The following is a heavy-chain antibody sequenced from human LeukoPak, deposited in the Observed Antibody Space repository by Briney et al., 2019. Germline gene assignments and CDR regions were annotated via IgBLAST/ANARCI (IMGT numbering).Heavy chain of an antibody. CDR2: INHSGST. D-gene: IGHD5-12*01. CDR3: ARLIVATTKRMFRFDY. CDR1: GGSFSGYY. J-gene: IGHJ4*02. V-gene: IGHV4-34*01. Sequence: SETLSLTCAVYGGSFSGYYWSWIRQPPGKGLEWIGEINHSGSTNYNPSLESRVTISVDTSKNQFSLKLSSVTAADTAVYYCARLIVATTKRMFRFDYWGQGTLVTVSS.